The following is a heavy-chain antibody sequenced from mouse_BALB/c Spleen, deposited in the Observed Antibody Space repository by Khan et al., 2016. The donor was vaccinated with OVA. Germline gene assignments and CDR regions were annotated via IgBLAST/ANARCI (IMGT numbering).Heavy chain of an antibody. J-gene: IGHJ3*01. Sequence: QVQLQQSGAELAKPEASVKMSCKASGFTFTSYWMHWLKQRPGQGLEWIGYINPNTDYTEYNQKFKDKATLTADKSSSTAYMQLTSLTSEDSAVYYCVNHGSSSAWFTYWGRGTLVTVSA. CDR2: INPNTDYT. CDR1: GFTFTSYW. CDR3: VNHGSSSAWFTY. V-gene: IGHV1-7*01. D-gene: IGHD1-1*01.